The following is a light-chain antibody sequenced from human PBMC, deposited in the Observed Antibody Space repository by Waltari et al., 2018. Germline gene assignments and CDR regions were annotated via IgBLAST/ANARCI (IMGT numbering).Light chain of an antibody. J-gene: IGLJ2*01. CDR1: SIGSRS. V-gene: IGLV3-21*01. CDR2: YDS. CDR3: QLWESGSDRVV. Sequence: SYVLTQPPSVSVAPGKAARITCGGNSIGSRSVHWYQQKPGQAPVLVIYYDSDRPSGIPERISGSKSGNTATLTISRVEAGDEAAYYCQLWESGSDRVVFGGGTK.